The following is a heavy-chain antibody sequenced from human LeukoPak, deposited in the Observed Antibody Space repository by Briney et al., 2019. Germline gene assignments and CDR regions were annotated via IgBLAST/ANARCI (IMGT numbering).Heavy chain of an antibody. Sequence: GXXRLSXXAXGFTXSTYAVNWVRQAPGKGLEWVSTISGSGDSTYYADSVKGRFTISRDNSKDTLYLQMSSVRVDDTAVCYCASHYGVRGMDVWGQGTTVTVSS. J-gene: IGHJ6*02. CDR3: ASHYGVRGMDV. CDR1: GFTXSTYA. CDR2: ISGSGDST. D-gene: IGHD4-17*01. V-gene: IGHV3-23*01.